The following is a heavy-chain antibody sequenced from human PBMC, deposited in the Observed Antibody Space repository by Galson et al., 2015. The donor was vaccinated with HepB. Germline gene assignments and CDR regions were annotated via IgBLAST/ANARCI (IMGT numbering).Heavy chain of an antibody. D-gene: IGHD3-16*01. Sequence: SLRLSCAASRFALSNYGMTWVRQAPGKGLEWVSGVSVNGGSPYYADSVKGRFTISRDNSRNTLYLQMNSLRAEDTAVYYCARDSWRSYNYYYDYGMDVWGQGTTVTVSS. J-gene: IGHJ6*01. CDR2: VSVNGGSP. V-gene: IGHV3-23*01. CDR1: RFALSNYG. CDR3: ARDSWRSYNYYYDYGMDV.